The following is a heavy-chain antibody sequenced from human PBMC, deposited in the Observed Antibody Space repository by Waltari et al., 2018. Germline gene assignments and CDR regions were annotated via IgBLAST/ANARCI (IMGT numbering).Heavy chain of an antibody. CDR2: FDPEDGET. Sequence: QVQLVQSGAEVKKPGASVKVSCKVSGYTLTELSMHWVRRAHGQGLEWMGGFDPEDGETIYAQKYQGRVTMTEDTSTDTAYMELSSLRSEDTAVYYCATVDYGDYVARYSGFDPWGQGTLVTVSS. CDR1: GYTLTELS. V-gene: IGHV1-24*01. CDR3: ATVDYGDYVARYSGFDP. J-gene: IGHJ5*02. D-gene: IGHD4-17*01.